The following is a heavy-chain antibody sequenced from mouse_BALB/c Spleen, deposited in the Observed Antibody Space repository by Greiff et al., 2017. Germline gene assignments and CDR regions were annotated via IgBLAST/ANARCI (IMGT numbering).Heavy chain of an antibody. Sequence: VQLQQPGAELVRSGASVKLSCTASGFNIKDYYMHWVKQRPEQGLEWIGWIDPENGDTEYAPKFQGKATMTADTSSNTAYLQLSSLTSEDTAVYYCNEDYAMDYWGQGTSVTVSS. J-gene: IGHJ4*01. CDR3: NEDYAMDY. CDR2: IDPENGDT. V-gene: IGHV14-4*02. CDR1: GFNIKDYY.